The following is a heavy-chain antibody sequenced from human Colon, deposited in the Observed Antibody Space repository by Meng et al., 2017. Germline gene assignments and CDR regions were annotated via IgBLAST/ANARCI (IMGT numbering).Heavy chain of an antibody. J-gene: IGHJ4*02. V-gene: IGHV3-30*06. CDR2: INNDGKCI. CDR1: GFSFSPYA. D-gene: IGHD6-19*01. CDR3: ARDYRQWLTRYYFEW. Sequence: GESLKISCVASGFSFSPYAMHWVRQAPGKGLEWVAGINNDGKCIFYGDSVKGRFSISRDDSKSTVHLQMDSLRPEDTAVYYCARDYRQWLTRYYFEWWGPGMRVTVSS.